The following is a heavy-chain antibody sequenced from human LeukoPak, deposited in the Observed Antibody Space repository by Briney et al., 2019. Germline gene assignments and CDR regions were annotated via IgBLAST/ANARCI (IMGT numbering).Heavy chain of an antibody. Sequence: PGGSLRLSCAASGFTFSSYWMSWVRQVPGKGLEWVANIQQDGSEKYYVDSVKGRFTISRDNAKNSLYLQMNSLRAEDTAVYYWARVGSSCFLDYWGQGTLATVSS. D-gene: IGHD6-13*01. CDR3: ARVGSSCFLDY. V-gene: IGHV3-7*03. CDR1: GFTFSSYW. J-gene: IGHJ4*02. CDR2: IQQDGSEK.